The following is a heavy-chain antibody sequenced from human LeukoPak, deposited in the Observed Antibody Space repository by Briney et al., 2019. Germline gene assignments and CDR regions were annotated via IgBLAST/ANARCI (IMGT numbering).Heavy chain of an antibody. J-gene: IGHJ4*02. V-gene: IGHV4-4*02. CDR2: IYHSGST. CDR1: GGSISSTNW. Sequence: SETLSLTCAVSGGSISSTNWWSWVRPPPGKGLEWIGEIYHSGSTNYNPSLRSRVTISVDKSKDQFSLELISVTAADTAVYYCARRPVGGWNFDYWGQGTLVTVSS. CDR3: ARRPVGGWNFDY. D-gene: IGHD2-15*01.